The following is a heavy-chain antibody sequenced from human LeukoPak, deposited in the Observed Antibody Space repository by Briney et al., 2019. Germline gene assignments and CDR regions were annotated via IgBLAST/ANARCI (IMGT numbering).Heavy chain of an antibody. CDR2: IWYDGSNK. J-gene: IGHJ6*02. V-gene: IGHV3-33*01. CDR3: ARSQAPEDYYYGMDV. Sequence: PGRSLRLSCAAAGFTFSSYCMHWVRQAPGKWLEWMAFIWYDGSNKYYADSVKGRFTISRDNSKNTLYLQMNSLRAEDTAVYYCARSQAPEDYYYGMDVWGQGTKVSVSS. CDR1: GFTFSSYC.